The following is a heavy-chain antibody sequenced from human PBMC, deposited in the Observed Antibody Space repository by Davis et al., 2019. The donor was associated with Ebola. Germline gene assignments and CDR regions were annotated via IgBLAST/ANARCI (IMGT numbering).Heavy chain of an antibody. D-gene: IGHD2-2*01. CDR3: ARQGTTSWDS. J-gene: IGHJ4*02. Sequence: GESLKISCKGSGYGFTNYWIGWVRQMPGKGLEWMGFIFPDDSDATYSPSFQGQVTFSVDKSIRTADLHWNSLKASDTATYYCARQGTTSWDSWGQGTLVTVSS. CDR1: GYGFTNYW. V-gene: IGHV5-51*01. CDR2: IFPDDSDA.